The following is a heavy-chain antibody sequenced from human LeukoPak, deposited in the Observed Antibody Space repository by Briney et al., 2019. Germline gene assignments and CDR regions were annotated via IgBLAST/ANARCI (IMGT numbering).Heavy chain of an antibody. V-gene: IGHV3-30*18. CDR1: GFTFNNYG. CDR2: ISYDGRNK. CDR3: AKGPLRGTAAAIDY. Sequence: GGSLRLSCAASGFTFNNYGMHWVRQAPGKGLEWVAVISYDGRNKHYPGSVKGRFTISRDISTDTLWLQMDSLRTEDTAVYYCAKGPLRGTAAAIDYWGQGTLVTVSS. J-gene: IGHJ4*02. D-gene: IGHD2-2*01.